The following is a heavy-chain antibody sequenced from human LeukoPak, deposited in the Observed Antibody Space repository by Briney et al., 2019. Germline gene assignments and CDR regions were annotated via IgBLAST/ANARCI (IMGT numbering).Heavy chain of an antibody. D-gene: IGHD3-10*01. CDR1: GFTFSNAW. CDR2: IKLDGSDQ. CDR3: ARECGSGRCDYGMDV. J-gene: IGHJ6*04. V-gene: IGHV3-7*03. Sequence: GGSLRLSCAASGFTFSNAWMSWVRQAPGKGLEWVANIKLDGSDQNYVDSVKGRFTISRDNAKNSLNLQMNSLRGEDTAVYYCARECGSGRCDYGMDVWGKGITVTVSS.